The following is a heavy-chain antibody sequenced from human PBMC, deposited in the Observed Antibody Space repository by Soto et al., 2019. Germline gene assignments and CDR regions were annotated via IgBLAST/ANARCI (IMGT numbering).Heavy chain of an antibody. V-gene: IGHV4-34*01. Sequence: WETLSLTCASSGESFSDSYWSCIREPPGKWLEWIGEINHSGHTSYNPSLKSRVTISVDTSKNQFSLKLSSVTAADTAVYYCARGLRYYGSGSNYGLEVWGQGTTVIVSS. CDR2: INHSGHT. J-gene: IGHJ6*02. CDR1: GESFSDSY. CDR3: ARGLRYYGSGSNYGLEV. D-gene: IGHD3-10*01.